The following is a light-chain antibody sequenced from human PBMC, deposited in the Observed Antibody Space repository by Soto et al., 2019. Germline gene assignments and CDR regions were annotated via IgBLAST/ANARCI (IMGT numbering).Light chain of an antibody. J-gene: IGKJ1*01. CDR3: HQYKTDST. V-gene: IGKV1-5*01. CDR2: DAS. CDR1: QSLNNR. Sequence: DIQLNQSPSTLSASVGDRVTITCRASQSLNNRLAGYQQKPGKAPKLLIYDASTLESGVSSRFSGTGSETERTLTITDLQADDLATYFCHQYKTDSTVGKGTKVEIK.